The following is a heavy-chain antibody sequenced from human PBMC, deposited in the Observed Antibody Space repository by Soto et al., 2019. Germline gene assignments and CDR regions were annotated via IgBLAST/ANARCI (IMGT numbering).Heavy chain of an antibody. J-gene: IGHJ4*02. D-gene: IGHD3-10*01. CDR3: ARVRTTMVRGVISLYFDY. CDR1: GGSFSGYY. CDR2: INHSGST. V-gene: IGHV4-34*01. Sequence: PSETLSLTCAVYGGSFSGYYWSWIRQPPGKGLEWIGEINHSGSTNYNPSLKSRVTISVDTSKNQFSLKLSSVTAADTAVYYCARVRTTMVRGVISLYFDYWGQGNLVTVSS.